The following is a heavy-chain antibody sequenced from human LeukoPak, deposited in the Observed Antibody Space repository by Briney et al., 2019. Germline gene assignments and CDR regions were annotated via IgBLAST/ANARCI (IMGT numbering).Heavy chain of an antibody. CDR1: GFTFSRCW. J-gene: IGHJ4*02. D-gene: IGHD4-17*01. CDR3: AKGYGDYVVDY. V-gene: IGHV3-74*01. CDR2: INSDGSTT. Sequence: PGGSLRLSCAASGFTFSRCWMYWVRQAPGKGLVWVSRINSDGSTTSYADSVKGRFTISRDNAKNTLYLQMNSLRAEDTAVYYCAKGYGDYVVDYWGQGTLVTVSS.